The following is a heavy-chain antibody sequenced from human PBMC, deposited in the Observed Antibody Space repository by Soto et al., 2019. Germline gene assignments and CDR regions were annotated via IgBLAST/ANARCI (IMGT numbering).Heavy chain of an antibody. CDR2: IDWDDGK. D-gene: IGHD2-15*01. Sequence: GTRPATVNQKQTLTITNAVCGFSLSERGMSVSWLRQPPGKALEWLARIDWDDGKFYSTYLKTRLTISKDTSKNRVVRTMTIMDPLDTASLYSARLYCCGAINPKYELVFEWSQAIQVTVSS. V-gene: IGHV2-70D*14. J-gene: IGHJ4*02. CDR3: ARLYCCGAINPKYELVFE. CDR1: GFSLSERGMS.